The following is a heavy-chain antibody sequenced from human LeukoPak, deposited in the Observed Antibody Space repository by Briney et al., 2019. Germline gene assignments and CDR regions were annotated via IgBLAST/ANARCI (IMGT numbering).Heavy chain of an antibody. V-gene: IGHV3-66*01. CDR3: AASGSYTTVWFDP. J-gene: IGHJ5*02. D-gene: IGHD3-10*01. Sequence: GGSLRLSCAASGFTVSSNYMSWVRQAPGKGLEWVSVIYSGGSTYYADSVKGRFTTSRDNSKNTLYLQMNSLRAEDTAVYYCAASGSYTTVWFDPWGQGTLVTVSS. CDR1: GFTVSSNY. CDR2: IYSGGST.